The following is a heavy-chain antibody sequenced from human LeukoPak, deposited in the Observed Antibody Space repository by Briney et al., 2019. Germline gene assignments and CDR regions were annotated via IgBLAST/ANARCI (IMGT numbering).Heavy chain of an antibody. CDR2: INHSGST. Sequence: GSLRLSCAASGFTFSNAWMSWVRQAPGKGLEWIGEINHSGSTNYNPSLKSRVTISVDTSKNQFSLKLSSVTAADTAVYYCARVPMTRVSGWYQGYYYGMDVWGQGTTVTVSS. CDR3: ARVPMTRVSGWYQGYYYGMDV. D-gene: IGHD6-19*01. V-gene: IGHV4-34*01. CDR1: GFTFSNAW. J-gene: IGHJ6*02.